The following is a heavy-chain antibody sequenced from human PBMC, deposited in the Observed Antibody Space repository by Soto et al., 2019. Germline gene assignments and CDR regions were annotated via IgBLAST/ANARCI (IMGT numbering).Heavy chain of an antibody. D-gene: IGHD6-19*01. Sequence: QVQLQESGPGLVKPSETLSLTCTVSGGSISSYYWSWIRQPPGKGLEWVGYIYYSGSTNYNPSLKSRVTISVDTSKNQFSLKLSSVTAADTAVYYCARGLAVADAENWYFELWGRGTLVTVSS. CDR2: IYYSGST. V-gene: IGHV4-59*01. CDR3: ARGLAVADAENWYFEL. CDR1: GGSISSYY. J-gene: IGHJ2*01.